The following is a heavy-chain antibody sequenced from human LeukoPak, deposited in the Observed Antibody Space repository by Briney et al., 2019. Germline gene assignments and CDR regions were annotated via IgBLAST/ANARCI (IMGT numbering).Heavy chain of an antibody. V-gene: IGHV3-23*01. CDR3: AKTSQGHPPYYCSMDV. Sequence: GGSLRLSCAASGFTFSSYAMIWVRQAPGKGLEWVSAIGGSGTSTFYADSVKGRLTISRDNSKNTLYLQMNSLRAEDTAVYYCAKTSQGHPPYYCSMDVWGQGTTVTVSS. J-gene: IGHJ6*02. CDR2: IGGSGTST. CDR1: GFTFSSYA.